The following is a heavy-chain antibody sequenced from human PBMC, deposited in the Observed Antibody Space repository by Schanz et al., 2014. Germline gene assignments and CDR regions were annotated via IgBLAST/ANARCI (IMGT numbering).Heavy chain of an antibody. CDR1: GFTFSGYG. CDR3: VKDLQRELLRDDHYYGMDV. D-gene: IGHD1-26*01. CDR2: ISYDGRHK. J-gene: IGHJ6*02. V-gene: IGHV3-30*18. Sequence: QVQLVESGGGVVQPGRSLRLSCAASGFTFSGYGMHWVRQAPGKGLEWVAIISYDGRHKNYADSVKGRFTISRDNSKNTVYLQMNSLRAEDTAVYYCVKDLQRELLRDDHYYGMDVWGQGTTVTVSS.